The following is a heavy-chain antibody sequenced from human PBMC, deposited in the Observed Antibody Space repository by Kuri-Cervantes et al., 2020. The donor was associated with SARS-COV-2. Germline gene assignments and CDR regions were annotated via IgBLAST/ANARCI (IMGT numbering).Heavy chain of an antibody. Sequence: GESLKISCAASGFTFSGSAMHWVRQASGKGLEWVGRIRSKANNYATAYAASVKGRFTISRDDSKNTAYLQMNSLKTEDTAVYYCTRRIYCSGGSCSGGGSYYYYGMDVWGQGTTVTVSS. V-gene: IGHV3-73*01. CDR3: TRRIYCSGGSCSGGGSYYYYGMDV. CDR2: IRSKANNYAT. J-gene: IGHJ6*02. D-gene: IGHD2-15*01. CDR1: GFTFSGSA.